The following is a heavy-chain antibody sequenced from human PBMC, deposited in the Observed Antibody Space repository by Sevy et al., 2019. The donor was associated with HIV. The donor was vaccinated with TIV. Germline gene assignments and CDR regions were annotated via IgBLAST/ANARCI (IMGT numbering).Heavy chain of an antibody. CDR1: GFTFDDYA. D-gene: IGHD5-12*01. CDR3: AKQYSGYGFGGFDH. Sequence: GGSLRLSCAASGFTFDDYAMHWVRQAPGKGLEWVSGISWNSGSIGYADSVKGRFTISRDNAKNSLYLQMNSLRAEDTALYYCAKQYSGYGFGGFDHWGQGTLVTVSS. V-gene: IGHV3-9*01. CDR2: ISWNSGSI. J-gene: IGHJ4*02.